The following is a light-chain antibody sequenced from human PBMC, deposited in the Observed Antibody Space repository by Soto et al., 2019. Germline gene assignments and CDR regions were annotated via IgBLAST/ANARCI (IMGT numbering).Light chain of an antibody. V-gene: IGKV3-15*01. Sequence: ETVMAQSPATLSVSPGERATLSCRASQTVGSNLAWYQHRPGQAPRLLIYGASTRATGIPARFSGSGSGTEFTLTISSLQSEDFAVYYCQQYDNWPPWTFGQGTKV. CDR3: QQYDNWPPWT. CDR1: QTVGSN. J-gene: IGKJ1*01. CDR2: GAS.